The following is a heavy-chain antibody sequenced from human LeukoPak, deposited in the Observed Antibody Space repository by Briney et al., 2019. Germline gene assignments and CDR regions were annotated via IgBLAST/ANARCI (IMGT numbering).Heavy chain of an antibody. CDR2: ISGSGGST. CDR3: ATTLNIATPGHL. Sequence: PGGSLRLSCAASGFTFSNYAMTWVRQAPGKGLEWVSSISGSGGSTYYADSVKGRFTISRDNSKDTLYLQMNSLRAEDTAVYYCATTLNIATPGHLWGQGTLVTVSS. J-gene: IGHJ1*01. D-gene: IGHD6-13*01. CDR1: GFTFSNYA. V-gene: IGHV3-23*01.